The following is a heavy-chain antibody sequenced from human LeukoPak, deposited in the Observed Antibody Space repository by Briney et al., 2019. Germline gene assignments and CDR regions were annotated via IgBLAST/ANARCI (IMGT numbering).Heavy chain of an antibody. CDR2: VNQRGSEI. Sequence: GGSLRLSCAASGFTFSNHWMTWVRQAPGKGLEWVANVNQRGSEIYYVESVRGRYTISRDNAKNSLYLQMNTLRAEDTAVYYCVRRYMATSAEDFDYWGQGTLVTVFS. V-gene: IGHV3-7*01. J-gene: IGHJ4*02. D-gene: IGHD3-16*02. CDR1: GFTFSNHW. CDR3: VRRYMATSAEDFDY.